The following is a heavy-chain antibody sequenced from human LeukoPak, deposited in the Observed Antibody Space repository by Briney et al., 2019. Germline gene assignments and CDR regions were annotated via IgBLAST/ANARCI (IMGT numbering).Heavy chain of an antibody. CDR2: ISAYNGNT. CDR1: GYTFTSYG. CDR3: ARDQIWNDFWSGPKGYDY. Sequence: ASVKVSCKASGYTFTSYGISWVRQAPGQGLEWMGWISAYNGNTNYAQKLQGRVTMTTDTSTSTAYMELRSLRSDDTAVYYCARDQIWNDFWSGPKGYDYWGQGTLVTVSS. V-gene: IGHV1-18*01. D-gene: IGHD3-3*01. J-gene: IGHJ4*02.